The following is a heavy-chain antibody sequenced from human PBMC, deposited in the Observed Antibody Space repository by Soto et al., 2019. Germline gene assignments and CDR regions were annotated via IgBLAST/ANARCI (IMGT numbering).Heavy chain of an antibody. D-gene: IGHD3-9*01. V-gene: IGHV4-59*08. CDR3: ARHGDILTGYYI. CDR1: GGSISSYY. J-gene: IGHJ4*02. CDR2: IYYSGST. Sequence: SETLSLTCTVSGGSISSYYWSWIRQPPGKGLEWIGYIYYSGSTNYNPSLKSRVTISVDTSKNQFSLKLSSVTAADTAVYYCARHGDILTGYYIWGQGTLVTVS.